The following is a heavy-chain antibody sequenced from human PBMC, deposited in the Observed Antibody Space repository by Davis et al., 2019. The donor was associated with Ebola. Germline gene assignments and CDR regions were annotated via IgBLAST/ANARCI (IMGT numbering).Heavy chain of an antibody. CDR3: AKDSSLLRFLEWTYLVGYMDV. Sequence: GESLKISCAASGFTFSSYAMSWVRQAPGKGLEWVSAISGSGGSTYYADSVKGRFTISRDNSKNTLYLQMNSLRAEDTAVYYCAKDSSLLRFLEWTYLVGYMDVWGKGTTVTVSS. V-gene: IGHV3-23*01. J-gene: IGHJ6*03. D-gene: IGHD3-3*01. CDR2: ISGSGGST. CDR1: GFTFSSYA.